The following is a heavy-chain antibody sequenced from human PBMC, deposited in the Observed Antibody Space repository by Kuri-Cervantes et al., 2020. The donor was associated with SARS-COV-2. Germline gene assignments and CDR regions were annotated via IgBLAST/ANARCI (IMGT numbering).Heavy chain of an antibody. V-gene: IGHV1-2*02. CDR1: GYPFTEYY. Sequence: ASVKVSCKASGYPFTEYYIHWVRQAPGQGLEWVGWINSNTGVTKYSQKFQGRVTMTRDTSISTAYMELSRLRSDDTAVYYCARGRWLRLFHSRDDAFDIWGQGTMVTVSS. D-gene: IGHD5-12*01. CDR3: ARGRWLRLFHSRDDAFDI. CDR2: INSNTGVT. J-gene: IGHJ3*02.